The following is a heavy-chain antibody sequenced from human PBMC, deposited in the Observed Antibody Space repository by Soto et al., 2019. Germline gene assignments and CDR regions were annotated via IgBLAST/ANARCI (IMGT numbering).Heavy chain of an antibody. CDR1: GGTFSSYA. CDR2: IIPIFGTA. Sequence: SVKVSCKASGGTFSSYAISWVRQAPGQGLEWMGGIIPIFGTANYAQKFQGRVTITADESTSTAYMELSSLRSEDTAVYYCASHTKGVEYSSSQPFDYWGQGALVTVSS. V-gene: IGHV1-69*13. CDR3: ASHTKGVEYSSSQPFDY. J-gene: IGHJ4*02. D-gene: IGHD6-6*01.